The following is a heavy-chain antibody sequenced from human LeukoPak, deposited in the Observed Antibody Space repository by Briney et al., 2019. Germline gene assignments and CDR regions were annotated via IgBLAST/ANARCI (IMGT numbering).Heavy chain of an antibody. CDR1: GFTFNDYA. D-gene: IGHD6-19*01. CDR3: AKSDGHGTGYGFHI. CDR2: IRDDGSDT. Sequence: GGSLRLSCAASGFTFNDYAMYWLRQSPGRGLEGVALIRDDGSDTYHADSVKGRFTIYRDNSKNTVFLRMNSLRGEDSAIYYCAKSDGHGTGYGFHIWGQGTMVTVSS. V-gene: IGHV3-30*02. J-gene: IGHJ3*02.